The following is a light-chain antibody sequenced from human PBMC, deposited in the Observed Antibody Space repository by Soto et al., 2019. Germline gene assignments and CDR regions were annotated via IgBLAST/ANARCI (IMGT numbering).Light chain of an antibody. CDR3: AAWDDSLSGQV. CDR1: SSNIGSNY. V-gene: IGLV1-47*01. J-gene: IGLJ2*01. CDR2: RNN. Sequence: QSVLTQPPSASGTPGQRVTISCSGSSSNIGSNYVYWYQQLPGTAPKLLIYRNNQRPSGVPDQFSGSKSGTSASLAISGLLSEDEADYYCAAWDDSLSGQVFGGGTTLTVL.